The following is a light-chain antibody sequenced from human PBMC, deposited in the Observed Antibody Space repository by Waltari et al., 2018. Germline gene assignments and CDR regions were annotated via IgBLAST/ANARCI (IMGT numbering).Light chain of an antibody. CDR3: QQSDSPPFT. CDR1: RGIDIY. CDR2: DAS. J-gene: IGKJ5*01. V-gene: IGKV1-39*01. Sequence: IQMTQSPSSLSTSVGDRVTITCRASRGIDIYLNWYQQRPGRAPKLLIYDASTLQREVPTRFSGGGIGTDFTLTINNLQPEDFATYFCQQSDSPPFTFGQGTRLEI.